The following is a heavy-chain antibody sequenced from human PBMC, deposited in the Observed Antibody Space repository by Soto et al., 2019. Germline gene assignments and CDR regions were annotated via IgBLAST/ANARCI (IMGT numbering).Heavy chain of an antibody. CDR1: RFTFSKYA. D-gene: IGHD3-22*01. J-gene: IGHJ4*02. CDR2: ISNDGSNP. Sequence: QVQLVESGGGVVQPERSLRLSCAASRFTFSKYAMHWVRQARGTGLEWVAVISNDGSNPYYADSVKGRFTISRDKSKNTLYLQTNSLREEDTAVYYCARTGYDRSGYFVEYYFDYWGQGTLVTVSS. V-gene: IGHV3-30-3*01. CDR3: ARTGYDRSGYFVEYYFDY.